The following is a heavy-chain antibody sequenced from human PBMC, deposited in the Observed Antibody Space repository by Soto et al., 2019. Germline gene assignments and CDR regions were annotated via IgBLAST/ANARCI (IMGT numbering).Heavy chain of an antibody. D-gene: IGHD2-2*01. J-gene: IGHJ4*02. CDR3: AKDKWGCSSTSCYVFDY. Sequence: EVQLVESGGGLVQPGRSLRLSCAASGFTFDDYAMHWVRQAPGKGLEWVSGISWNSGSIGYADSVKGRFTISRDNAKNSLYLQMNSLSAEDTALYYCAKDKWGCSSTSCYVFDYWGQGTLVTVSS. V-gene: IGHV3-9*01. CDR1: GFTFDDYA. CDR2: ISWNSGSI.